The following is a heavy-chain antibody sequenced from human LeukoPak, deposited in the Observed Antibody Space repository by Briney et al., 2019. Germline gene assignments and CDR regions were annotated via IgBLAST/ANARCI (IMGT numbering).Heavy chain of an antibody. Sequence: PSETLSLTCTVSGGSISSYYWSWIRQPPGKRLEWIGYIYYSGSTNYNPSLKSRVTISVDTSKNQFSLKLSSVTAADTAVYYCARVGSSSWYGGYNWFDPWGQGTLVTVSS. D-gene: IGHD6-13*01. CDR3: ARVGSSSWYGGYNWFDP. J-gene: IGHJ5*02. CDR1: GGSISSYY. V-gene: IGHV4-59*01. CDR2: IYYSGST.